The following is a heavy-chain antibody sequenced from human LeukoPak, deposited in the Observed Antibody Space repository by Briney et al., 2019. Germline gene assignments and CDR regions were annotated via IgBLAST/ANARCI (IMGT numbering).Heavy chain of an antibody. CDR2: IYYSGST. CDR3: ARTWFGKYDAFDI. CDR1: GGSISSSSYY. D-gene: IGHD3-10*01. V-gene: IGHV4-39*07. Sequence: SETLSLTCTVSGGSISSSSYYWGWIRQPPGKGLEWIGSIYYSGSTYYNPSLKSRVTISVDTSKNQFSLKLSSVTAADTAVYYCARTWFGKYDAFDIWSQGTMVTVSS. J-gene: IGHJ3*02.